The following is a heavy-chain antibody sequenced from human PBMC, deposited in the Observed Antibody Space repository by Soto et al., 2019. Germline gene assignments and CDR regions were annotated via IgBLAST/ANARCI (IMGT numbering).Heavy chain of an antibody. Sequence: SETLSLTCTVSGGSISSGDYYWSWIRQPPGKGLEWIGYIYYSGSTYYNPSLKSRVTISVDTSKNQFSLKLSSVTAADTAVYYCARGVGSGYEEGWFDPWGQGTLVTVS. V-gene: IGHV4-30-4*01. CDR2: IYYSGST. D-gene: IGHD5-12*01. CDR3: ARGVGSGYEEGWFDP. J-gene: IGHJ5*02. CDR1: GGSISSGDYY.